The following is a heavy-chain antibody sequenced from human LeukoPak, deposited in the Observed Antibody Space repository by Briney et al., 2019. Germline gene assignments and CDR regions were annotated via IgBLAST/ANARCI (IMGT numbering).Heavy chain of an antibody. D-gene: IGHD3-9*01. CDR2: IKQDGSEK. V-gene: IGHV3-7*01. J-gene: IGHJ3*02. CDR1: GFTFSNYW. Sequence: PGGSLRLSCAASGFTFSNYWISWVRQAPGKGLEWVANIKQDGSEKYYVDSVKGRFTISRDNAENSLYLQINSLRAEDTAVYYCARDAIRQYYDILTGYSAVGASDIWGQGTMVTVSS. CDR3: ARDAIRQYYDILTGYSAVGASDI.